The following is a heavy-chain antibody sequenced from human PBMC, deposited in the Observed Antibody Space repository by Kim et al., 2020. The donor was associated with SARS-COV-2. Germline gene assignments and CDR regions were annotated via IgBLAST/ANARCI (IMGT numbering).Heavy chain of an antibody. Sequence: GGSLRLSCAASGFTFSGSAMHWVRQASGKGLEWVGRIRSKANSYATAYAASVKGRFTISRDDSKNTAYLQMNSLKTEDTAVYYCTRLGELGVYYYYGMDVWGQGTTVTVSS. CDR3: TRLGELGVYYYYGMDV. CDR2: IRSKANSYAT. D-gene: IGHD1-26*01. J-gene: IGHJ6*02. V-gene: IGHV3-73*01. CDR1: GFTFSGSA.